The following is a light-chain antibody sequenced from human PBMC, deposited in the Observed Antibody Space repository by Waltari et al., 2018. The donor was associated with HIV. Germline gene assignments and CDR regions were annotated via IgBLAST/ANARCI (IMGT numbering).Light chain of an antibody. CDR3: CSYAGSSAFV. V-gene: IGLV2-23*02. J-gene: IGLJ1*01. Sequence: QAAMTQPAAVSGSPGQWITISCTGTTSDVGSSNLVSWYLHPPGKAPKLMIFEVTKRPSGVSNRFSGSKSGNTASLTISGLQADDEADYYCCSYAGSSAFVFGTGTKVTVL. CDR2: EVT. CDR1: TSDVGSSNL.